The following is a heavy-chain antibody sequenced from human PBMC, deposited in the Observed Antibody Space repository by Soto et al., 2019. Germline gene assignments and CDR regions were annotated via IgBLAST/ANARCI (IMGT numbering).Heavy chain of an antibody. CDR1: GYTFTSYD. D-gene: IGHD3-3*01. V-gene: IGHV1-8*01. CDR3: ARGVYDFWSGYYTSNWFDP. CDR2: MNPNSGNT. Sequence: GASLKVSCKASGYTFTSYDINWVRQATGQGLEWMGWMNPNSGNTGYAQKFQGRVTMTRNTSISTAYMELSSLRSEDTAVYYCARGVYDFWSGYYTSNWFDPWGQGTLVTVSS. J-gene: IGHJ5*02.